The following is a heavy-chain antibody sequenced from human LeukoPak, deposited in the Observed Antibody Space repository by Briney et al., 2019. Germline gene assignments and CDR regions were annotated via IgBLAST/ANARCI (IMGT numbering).Heavy chain of an antibody. V-gene: IGHV4-34*01. CDR1: GGSFSGYY. CDR2: INHSGST. J-gene: IGHJ5*02. D-gene: IGHD3-9*01. CDR3: AGSYYDILTGPNNWFDP. Sequence: SETLSLTCAVYGGSFSGYYWSWIRQPPGKGLEWLGEINHSGSTNYNPSLKSRVTISVDTSKNQFSLKLSSVTAADTAVYYCAGSYYDILTGPNNWFDPWGQGTLVTVSS.